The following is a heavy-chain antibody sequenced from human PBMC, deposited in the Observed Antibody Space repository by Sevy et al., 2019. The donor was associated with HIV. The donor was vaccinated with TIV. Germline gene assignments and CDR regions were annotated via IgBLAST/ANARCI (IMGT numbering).Heavy chain of an antibody. CDR3: ARDLIDGSIAARVGFDY. V-gene: IGHV3-33*01. D-gene: IGHD6-6*01. Sequence: GGSLRLSCAASGFTFSSYGMHWVRQAPGKGLEWVAVICYDGSNKYYADSVKGRFTISRDNSKNTLYLQMNSLRAEDTAVYYCARDLIDGSIAARVGFDYWGQGTLVTVSS. CDR2: ICYDGSNK. CDR1: GFTFSSYG. J-gene: IGHJ4*02.